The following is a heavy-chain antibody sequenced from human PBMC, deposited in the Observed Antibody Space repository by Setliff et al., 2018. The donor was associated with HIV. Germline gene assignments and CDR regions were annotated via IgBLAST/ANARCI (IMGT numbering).Heavy chain of an antibody. CDR2: IYSTGST. V-gene: IGHV4-4*09. J-gene: IGHJ4*02. Sequence: SETLSLTCTVSGGSISSYYWSWIRQPPGKGLEWIGYIYSTGSTKYNPSLKSRVTMSLDTSKTQYSLKLNSVTAADTAVYYCARGSYTVRIDYWGQGTRVTVSS. D-gene: IGHD3-10*01. CDR3: ARGSYTVRIDY. CDR1: GGSISSYY.